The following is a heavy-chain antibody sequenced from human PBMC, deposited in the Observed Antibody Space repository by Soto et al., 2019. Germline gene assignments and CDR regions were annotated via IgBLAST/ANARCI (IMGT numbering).Heavy chain of an antibody. Sequence: GGSLRLSCAASGFTVSSNYMSWVRQAPGKGLEWVSVIYSGGSTYYADSVKGRFTISRDNSKNTLYLQMNSLRAEDTAVYYCARDLRDRERRIAVAGTLLTFDYWGQGTLVTVSS. V-gene: IGHV3-66*01. CDR3: ARDLRDRERRIAVAGTLLTFDY. CDR2: IYSGGST. CDR1: GFTVSSNY. D-gene: IGHD6-19*01. J-gene: IGHJ4*02.